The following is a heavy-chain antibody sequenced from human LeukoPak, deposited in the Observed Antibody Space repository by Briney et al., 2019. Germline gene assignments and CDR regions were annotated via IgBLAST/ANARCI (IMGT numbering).Heavy chain of an antibody. CDR3: ARERRWLQWVALGY. Sequence: GGSLRLSCAASGFTFSSYWMSWVRQAPGKGLEWVANIKQDGSEKYYVDSVKGRFTISRDNAKNSLYLRMNSLRAEDTAVYYWARERRWLQWVALGYWGQGTLGTGS. D-gene: IGHD5-24*01. CDR1: GFTFSSYW. J-gene: IGHJ4*02. V-gene: IGHV3-7*01. CDR2: IKQDGSEK.